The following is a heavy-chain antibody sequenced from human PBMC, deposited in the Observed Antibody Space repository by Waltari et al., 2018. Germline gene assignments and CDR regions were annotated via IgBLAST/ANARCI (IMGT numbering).Heavy chain of an antibody. CDR2: FSVYNGNT. Sequence: QVQLVQSGAEVKQPGASVKVSCKASGYPFTNYGIRWVRQAPGQGLEWMGWFSVYNGNTNYAQKLQGRVTMTTDTSTSTAYMELRSLRSDDTAVYYCARGVPGSWPDYYFDHWGQGTLVTVSS. CDR3: ARGVPGSWPDYYFDH. CDR1: GYPFTNYG. J-gene: IGHJ4*02. D-gene: IGHD3-10*01. V-gene: IGHV1-18*01.